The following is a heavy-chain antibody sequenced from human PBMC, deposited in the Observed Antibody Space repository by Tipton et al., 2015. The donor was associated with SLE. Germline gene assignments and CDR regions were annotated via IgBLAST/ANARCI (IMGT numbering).Heavy chain of an antibody. CDR1: GFTFINDW. V-gene: IGHV3-15*01. Sequence: SLRLSCAASGFTFINDWMSWVRQAPGKGLEWVGRIKGKIDGGTTDYPAPVKGRFSISRDTSNNTLYLQMNSLRPDDTAVYYCARKGLDQAAFDVWGQGTMVTVSS. J-gene: IGHJ3*01. D-gene: IGHD2-2*01. CDR3: ARKGLDQAAFDV. CDR2: IKGKIDGGTT.